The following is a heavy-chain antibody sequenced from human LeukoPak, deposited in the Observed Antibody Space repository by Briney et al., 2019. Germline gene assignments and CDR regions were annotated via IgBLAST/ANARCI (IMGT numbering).Heavy chain of an antibody. CDR1: GGTFSSYA. CDR2: IIPIFGTA. D-gene: IGHD5-12*01. V-gene: IGHV1-69*01. Sequence: SVKVSCKASGGTFSSYAISWVRQAPGQGLEWMGGIIPIFGTANYAQKFQGRVTITADESTSTAYMELSSLRSEDTAVYYCARGEWEAVATIREDYYYYMDVWGKGTTVTVSS. CDR3: ARGEWEAVATIREDYYYYMDV. J-gene: IGHJ6*03.